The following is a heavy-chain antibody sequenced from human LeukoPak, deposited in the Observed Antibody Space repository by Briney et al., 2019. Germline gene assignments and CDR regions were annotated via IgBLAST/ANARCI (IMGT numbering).Heavy chain of an antibody. CDR1: GGTFISYA. CDR2: IIPIFGTA. D-gene: IGHD4-17*01. V-gene: IGHV1-69*13. CDR3: ARDHLNGDYYFDY. J-gene: IGHJ4*02. Sequence: ASVKVSCKASGGTFISYAISWVRQAPGQGLEWMGGIIPIFGTANYAQKFQGRVTITADESTSTAYMELSSLRSEDTAVYYCARDHLNGDYYFDYWGQGTLVTVSS.